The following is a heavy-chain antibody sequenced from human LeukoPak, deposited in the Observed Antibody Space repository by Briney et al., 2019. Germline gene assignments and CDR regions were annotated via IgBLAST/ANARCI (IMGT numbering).Heavy chain of an antibody. Sequence: PGGSLRLSCAASGFSFSSYGMHWVRQAPGKGLEWVAIIWYDGSNKYYADSVKGRFTISRDNSKNTLYLQMNSLRAEDTAVYYCAKGGLYYDLLTGYSDWGQGTLVTVSS. CDR3: AKGGLYYDLLTGYSD. J-gene: IGHJ4*02. CDR1: GFSFSSYG. V-gene: IGHV3-30*02. D-gene: IGHD3-9*01. CDR2: IWYDGSNK.